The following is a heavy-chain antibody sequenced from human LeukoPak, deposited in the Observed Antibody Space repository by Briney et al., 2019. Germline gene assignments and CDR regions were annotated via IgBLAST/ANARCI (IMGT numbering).Heavy chain of an antibody. CDR1: GFTFSSYG. V-gene: IGHV3-33*01. Sequence: GGSLRLSCAASGFTFSSYGMHWVRQAPGKGLEWVAVIWYDGSNKYYADSVKGRFTISRDNSKNTLYLQMNSLRAEDTAVYYCARERWHSSGQGSFDYWGQGTLVTVSS. J-gene: IGHJ4*02. D-gene: IGHD6-19*01. CDR2: IWYDGSNK. CDR3: ARERWHSSGQGSFDY.